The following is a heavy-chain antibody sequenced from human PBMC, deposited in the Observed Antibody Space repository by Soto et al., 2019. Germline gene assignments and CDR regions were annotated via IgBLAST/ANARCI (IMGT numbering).Heavy chain of an antibody. J-gene: IGHJ6*02. CDR3: ARGDSTDCSNGVCSFFYNHDMDV. V-gene: IGHV1-2*04. Sequence: ASVKVSCKASGGTFSSYAISWVRQAPGQGLEWLGRINPKSGGTSTAQKFQGWVTMTTDTSISTASMELSRLTSDDTAIYFCARGDSTDCSNGVCSFFYNHDMDVWGQGTTVTVSS. D-gene: IGHD2-8*01. CDR2: INPKSGGT. CDR1: GGTFSSYA.